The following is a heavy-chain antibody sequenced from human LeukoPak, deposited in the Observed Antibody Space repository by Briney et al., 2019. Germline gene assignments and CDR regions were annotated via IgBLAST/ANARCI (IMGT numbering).Heavy chain of an antibody. Sequence: SETLSLTCAVSGGSISSGGYSWSWIRQPPGKGLEWIGYIYHSGSTYYNPSPKSRVTISVDRSKNQFSLKLSSVTAADTAVYYCARVVLDYFDYWGQGTLVTVSS. D-gene: IGHD2-8*02. J-gene: IGHJ4*02. CDR1: GGSISSGGYS. CDR3: ARVVLDYFDY. V-gene: IGHV4-30-2*01. CDR2: IYHSGST.